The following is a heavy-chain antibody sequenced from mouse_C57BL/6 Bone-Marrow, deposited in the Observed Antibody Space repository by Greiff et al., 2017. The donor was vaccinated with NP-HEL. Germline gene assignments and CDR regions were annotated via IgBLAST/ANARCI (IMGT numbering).Heavy chain of an antibody. CDR2: FHPYNDDT. D-gene: IGHD2-5*01. Sequence: VQLQQSGAELVKPGASVQMSCKASGYTFTTYPIEWMKQNHGKSLEWIGNFHPYNDDTKYNEKFKGKATLTVEKSSSTVYLELSRLTSDDSAVYYCARGGYYSNYFYAMDYWGQGTSVTVSS. V-gene: IGHV1-47*01. CDR1: GYTFTTYP. CDR3: ARGGYYSNYFYAMDY. J-gene: IGHJ4*01.